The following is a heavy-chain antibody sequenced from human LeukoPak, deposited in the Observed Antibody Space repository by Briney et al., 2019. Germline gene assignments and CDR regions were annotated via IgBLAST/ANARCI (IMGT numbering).Heavy chain of an antibody. CDR3: AREEEMATNTDY. CDR2: INGDGSAT. J-gene: IGHJ4*02. D-gene: IGHD5-24*01. Sequence: GGSLRLSCAASGFTFSSYGMSWVRQAPGKGLVWVSRINGDGSATYYADSVKGRFSISRDNPKNTLYLHMHSLRADDTAVYYCAREEEMATNTDYWGQGTLVTVSS. V-gene: IGHV3-74*01. CDR1: GFTFSSYG.